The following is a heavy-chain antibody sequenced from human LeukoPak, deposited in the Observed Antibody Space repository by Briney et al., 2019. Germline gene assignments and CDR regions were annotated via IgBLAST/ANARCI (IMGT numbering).Heavy chain of an antibody. V-gene: IGHV4-4*09. CDR2: IYSSGST. J-gene: IGHJ3*02. CDR3: ARRRADTTVGDALDI. CDR1: GGSISGYY. Sequence: SETLSLTCTVSGGSISGYYWTWIRQPPGKGLEWIGYIYSSGSTNYNPSLKSRVTISVDTSKNQFSLRLGSVTAADTAVYYCARRRADTTVGDALDIWGQGTMVSVSS. D-gene: IGHD5-18*01.